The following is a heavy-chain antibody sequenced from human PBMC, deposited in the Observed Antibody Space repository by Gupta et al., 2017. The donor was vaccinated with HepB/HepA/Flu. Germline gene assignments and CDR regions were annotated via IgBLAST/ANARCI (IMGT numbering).Heavy chain of an antibody. Sequence: QVQLVESGGGVVQPGRSLRLSCAASGFTFSSYGMHWVRQAPGKGLEWVAVISYDGSNKYYADSVKGRFTISRDNSKNTLYLQMNSLRAEDTAVYYCAKGSDEWFGEFLDYWGQGTLVTVSS. CDR2: ISYDGSNK. D-gene: IGHD3-10*01. J-gene: IGHJ4*02. V-gene: IGHV3-30*18. CDR1: GFTFSSYG. CDR3: AKGSDEWFGEFLDY.